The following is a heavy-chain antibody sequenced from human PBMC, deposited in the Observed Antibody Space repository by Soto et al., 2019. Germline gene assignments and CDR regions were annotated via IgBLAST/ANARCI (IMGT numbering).Heavy chain of an antibody. CDR1: GGSISSYY. CDR3: AREGSSGWYGRWFDP. D-gene: IGHD6-19*01. CDR2: IYYSGST. J-gene: IGHJ5*02. V-gene: IGHV4-59*01. Sequence: SETLSLTCTVSGGSISSYYWSWIRQPPGKGLEWIGYIYYSGSTNYNPSLKSRVTISVDTSKNQFSLKLSSVAAADTAVYYCAREGSSGWYGRWFDPWGQGTLVTVSS.